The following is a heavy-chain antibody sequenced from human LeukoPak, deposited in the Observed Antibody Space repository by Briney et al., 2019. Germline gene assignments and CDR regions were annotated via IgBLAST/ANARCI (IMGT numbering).Heavy chain of an antibody. CDR2: IYYSGST. J-gene: IGHJ4*02. CDR3: ARQTMYYYDSSGYYVGGFPYYFDY. D-gene: IGHD3-22*01. Sequence: SETLSLTCTVSGGSISSSSYYWGWIRQPPGKGPEWIGSIYYSGSTYYNPSLKSRVTISVDTSKNQFSLKLSSVTAADTAVYYCARQTMYYYDSSGYYVGGFPYYFDYWGQGTLVTVSS. V-gene: IGHV4-39*01. CDR1: GGSISSSSYY.